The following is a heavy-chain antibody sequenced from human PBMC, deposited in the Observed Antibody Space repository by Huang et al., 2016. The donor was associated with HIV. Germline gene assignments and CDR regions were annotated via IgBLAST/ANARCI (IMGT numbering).Heavy chain of an antibody. J-gene: IGHJ3*02. CDR2: ISNDGTTT. CDR1: GFSFSNYA. V-gene: IGHV3-30-3*01. CDR3: TREYTVAGAFDI. D-gene: IGHD5-12*01. Sequence: QGQLVESGGGVVRPGRSLRLSCAASGFSFSNYAMHWVRQAPGKRLEWVTFISNDGTTTYYANSVKGRFTISRENFKNTLYLQMNRLRGDDTDVYYCTREYTVAGAFDIWGQGTMVTVSS.